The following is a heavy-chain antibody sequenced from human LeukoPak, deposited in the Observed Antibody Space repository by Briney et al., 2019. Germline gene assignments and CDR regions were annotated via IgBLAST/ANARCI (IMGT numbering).Heavy chain of an antibody. CDR2: IYYSGST. CDR1: GGSFSGYY. D-gene: IGHD3-3*01. J-gene: IGHJ4*02. V-gene: IGHV4-59*12. CDR3: ARALLEIYDFWSGYYTLGGSLIDY. Sequence: SETLSLTCAVYGGSFSGYYWSWIRQPPGKGLEWIGYIYYSGSTNYNPSLKSRVTISVDTSKNQFSLKLSSVTAADTAVYYCARALLEIYDFWSGYYTLGGSLIDYWGQGTLVTVSS.